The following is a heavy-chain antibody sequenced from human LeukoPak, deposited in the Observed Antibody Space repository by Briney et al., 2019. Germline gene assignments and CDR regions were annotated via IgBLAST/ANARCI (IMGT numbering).Heavy chain of an antibody. D-gene: IGHD3-9*01. J-gene: IGHJ6*02. CDR1: GFTFSSYA. Sequence: PGGSLRLSCAASGFTFSSYAMHWVRQAPGKGLEWVAVISYDGSNKYYADSVKGRFTISRDNSKNTLYLQMNSLRAEDTAVYYCARDILTGSSYYYYYGMDVWGQGTTVTVSS. CDR2: ISYDGSNK. V-gene: IGHV3-30-3*01. CDR3: ARDILTGSSYYYYYGMDV.